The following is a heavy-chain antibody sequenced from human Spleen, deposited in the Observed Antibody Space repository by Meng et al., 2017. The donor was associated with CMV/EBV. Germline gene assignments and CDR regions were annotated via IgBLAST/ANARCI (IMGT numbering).Heavy chain of an antibody. J-gene: IGHJ4*02. Sequence: GGSLRLFCAASGFTVSSNYMRWVRQAPGKGLEWVSVIYSGGSTYYADSVKCRFTISRDNSKNTLYLQMNSLRAEDTAVYCCARVVDSSGYGGVYFTGFDYWGQGTLVTVSS. V-gene: IGHV3-53*05. D-gene: IGHD3-22*01. CDR1: GFTVSSNY. CDR3: ARVVDSSGYGGVYFTGFDY. CDR2: IYSGGST.